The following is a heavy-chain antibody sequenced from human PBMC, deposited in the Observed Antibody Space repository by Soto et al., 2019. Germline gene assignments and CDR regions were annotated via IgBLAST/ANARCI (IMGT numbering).Heavy chain of an antibody. J-gene: IGHJ3*02. V-gene: IGHV1-18*04. CDR3: ARDFVPGRMVRGVSAFDI. Sequence: QVQLVQSGAEVKKPGASVKVSCKASGYTSISYGISWVRQAPGQGLEWMGWISAYNGNTNYAQKVQGRVTMTTDTSTSTAYMELKSLRSDDTAVYYCARDFVPGRMVRGVSAFDIWGQGTMVTVSS. D-gene: IGHD3-10*01. CDR1: GYTSISYG. CDR2: ISAYNGNT.